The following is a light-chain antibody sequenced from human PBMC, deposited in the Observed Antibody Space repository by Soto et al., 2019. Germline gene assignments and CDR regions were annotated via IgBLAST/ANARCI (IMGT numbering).Light chain of an antibody. V-gene: IGLV2-14*01. CDR3: SSYTSSSTRV. J-gene: IGLJ2*01. Sequence: QSALTQPASVSGSPGQSITISCTGTSSDVGGYNYVSWYQQHPGKAPKFIIYEVSNRPSGISNRFSGSKSGNTASLTISGLQAEDEADYYCSSYTSSSTRVFGGGTKLTVL. CDR1: SSDVGGYNY. CDR2: EVS.